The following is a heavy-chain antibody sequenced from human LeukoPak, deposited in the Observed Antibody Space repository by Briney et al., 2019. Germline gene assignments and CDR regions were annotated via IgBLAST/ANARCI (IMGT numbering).Heavy chain of an antibody. V-gene: IGHV6-1*01. CDR1: GDIVSSNSAA. J-gene: IGHJ4*02. CDR2: TYHRSKWYN. CDR3: ARDVSWYFDF. Sequence: SQTLSLTCAISGDIVSSNSAAWHWIRQSPSRGLEWLGRTYHRSKWYNGYAVSVKSRITINPDTSKNQFSLQLNSVTPEDTAVYYCARDVSWYFDFWGQGILVTVSS.